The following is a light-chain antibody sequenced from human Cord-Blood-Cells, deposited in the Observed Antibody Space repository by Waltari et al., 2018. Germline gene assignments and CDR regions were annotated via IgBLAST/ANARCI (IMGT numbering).Light chain of an antibody. Sequence: SALTQPPSASGSPGQSVTISCTGTSSDVGGYTYVSWYQQHPGKAPKPMFYEVSKRPSGVPDRFSGSKSGNTASLTVSGLQAEDEADYYCSSYAGSNNLYVFGTGTKVTVL. CDR2: EVS. J-gene: IGLJ1*01. CDR1: SSDVGGYTY. CDR3: SSYAGSNNLYV. V-gene: IGLV2-8*01.